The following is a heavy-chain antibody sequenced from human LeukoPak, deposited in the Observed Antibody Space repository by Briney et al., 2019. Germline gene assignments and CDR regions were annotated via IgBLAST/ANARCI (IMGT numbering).Heavy chain of an antibody. V-gene: IGHV3-23*01. Sequence: GGSLRLSCAASGFTYSSYVMNWVRQAPGKGLEWVSGISDSGGGTYYADSVKGRFTISRDNSKNTLYLQMNSLRAEDTAVYYCAKLPGRAADYWGQGTLVTVSS. CDR3: AKLPGRAADY. CDR1: GFTYSSYV. J-gene: IGHJ4*02. CDR2: ISDSGGGT.